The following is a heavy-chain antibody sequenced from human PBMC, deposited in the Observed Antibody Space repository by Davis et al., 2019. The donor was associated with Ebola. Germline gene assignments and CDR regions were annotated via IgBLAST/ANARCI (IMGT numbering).Heavy chain of an antibody. D-gene: IGHD2-15*01. V-gene: IGHV3-9*01. CDR3: GKDITPGGLDS. Sequence: PGGSLRPSCSPSGFTFPAHAMHWVRQVPGQGLEWVSGSMWDGSKIGYADSVKGRFTISRDSAKNCLYLQMDSLRTEDTALYYCGKDITPGGLDSWGQGTLVTVSS. J-gene: IGHJ4*02. CDR1: GFTFPAHA. CDR2: SMWDGSKI.